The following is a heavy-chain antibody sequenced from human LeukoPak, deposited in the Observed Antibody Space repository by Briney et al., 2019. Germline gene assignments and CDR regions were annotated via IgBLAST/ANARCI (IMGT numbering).Heavy chain of an antibody. V-gene: IGHV3-33*01. CDR1: GFPFRNYG. CDR2: IWYDGSKT. Sequence: GGSLRLSCAASGFPFRNYGMHWVRQAPGKGLEWVAIIWYDGSKTYYADSVRGRFTISRDNSKNTLYLQMNSLRDEDTAVYYCARDGSGWYDHWGQGTLVTVSS. CDR3: ARDGSGWYDH. J-gene: IGHJ5*02. D-gene: IGHD6-19*01.